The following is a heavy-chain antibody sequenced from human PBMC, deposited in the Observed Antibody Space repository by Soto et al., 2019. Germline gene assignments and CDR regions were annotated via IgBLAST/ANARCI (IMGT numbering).Heavy chain of an antibody. V-gene: IGHV4-59*01. CDR2: IYYSGST. CDR3: AREGLRGGGNAFDI. J-gene: IGHJ3*02. Sequence: SETLSLTCTVSGGSISSYYWSWIRQPPGKGLEWIGYIYYSGSTNYNPSLKSRVTISVDTSKNQFSLKLSSVTAADTAVYYCAREGLRGGGNAFDIWGQGTMVTVSS. D-gene: IGHD3-16*01. CDR1: GGSISSYY.